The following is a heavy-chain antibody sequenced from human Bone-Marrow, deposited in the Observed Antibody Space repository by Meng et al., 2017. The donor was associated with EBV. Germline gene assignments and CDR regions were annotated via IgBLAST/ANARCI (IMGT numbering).Heavy chain of an antibody. CDR2: ICWDDDK. CDR1: GFSLSTSGGG. CDR3: AHSQWPPSFDS. D-gene: IGHD6-19*01. V-gene: IGHV2-5*09. Sequence: QVTLKQSGPTLLKPTQTLSLTCTFSGFSLSTSGGGLGRNPQPPGKALVWLALICWDDDKRYCLSLKTSITITKDTTKFHVVLTMTNMDHVDTYTYDCAHSQWPPSFDSWGQGTLVTVSS. J-gene: IGHJ5*01.